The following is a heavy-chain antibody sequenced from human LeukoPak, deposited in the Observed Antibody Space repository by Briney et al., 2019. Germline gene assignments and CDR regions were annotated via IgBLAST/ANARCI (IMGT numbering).Heavy chain of an antibody. Sequence: ASVKVSCKASGYTFTSYDINWVRQATGQGLEWMGWMNHNNGNTGYAQKCQDRVTITRNTSISTAYMELSSLRSEDTAVYYCARGKRYCSSTSCYDIDYWGQGTLVTVSS. D-gene: IGHD2-2*01. V-gene: IGHV1-8*03. CDR2: MNHNNGNT. J-gene: IGHJ4*02. CDR1: GYTFTSYD. CDR3: ARGKRYCSSTSCYDIDY.